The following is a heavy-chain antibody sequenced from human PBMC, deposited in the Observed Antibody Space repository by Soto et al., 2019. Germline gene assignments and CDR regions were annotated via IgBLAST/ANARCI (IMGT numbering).Heavy chain of an antibody. D-gene: IGHD6-6*01. J-gene: IGHJ4*02. V-gene: IGHV1-69*13. CDR2: IIPIFGTA. CDR3: ARRTGSSSSPAPFDY. Sequence: SVKVSCKASGGTFSSYAISWVRQAPGQGLEWMGGIIPIFGTANYAQKFQGRVTITADESTSTAYMELSSLRSEDTAVYYCARRTGSSSSPAPFDYWGQGTLVTVSS. CDR1: GGTFSSYA.